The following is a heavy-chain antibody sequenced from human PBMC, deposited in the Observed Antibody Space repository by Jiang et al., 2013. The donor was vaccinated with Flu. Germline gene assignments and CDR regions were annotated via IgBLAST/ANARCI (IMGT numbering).Heavy chain of an antibody. CDR1: GFF. Sequence: GFFWSWIRQPPGKGLQWIGEIHHGGSTNYHPSLKSRVTISVDTSKNQFSLRLNSVTAADTAVYYCARVDCTRTCYMEAFDIWAQGTLVTVSS. CDR2: IHHGGST. V-gene: IGHV4-34*01. D-gene: IGHD2-2*01. J-gene: IGHJ3*02. CDR3: ARVDCTRTCYMEAFDI.